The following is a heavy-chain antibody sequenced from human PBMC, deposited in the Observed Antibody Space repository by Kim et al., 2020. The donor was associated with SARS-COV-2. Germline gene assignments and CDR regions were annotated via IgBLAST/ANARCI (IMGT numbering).Heavy chain of an antibody. CDR2: INAGNGNT. Sequence: ASVKVSCKASGYTFTSYAMHWVRQAPGQGLEWMGWINAGNGNTKYSQKFQGRVTITRDTSASTAYMELSSLRSEDTAVYYCAREARRRSGGEYWGHGTLVTASS. CDR3: AREARRRSGGEY. V-gene: IGHV1-3*01. D-gene: IGHD3-10*01. J-gene: IGHJ4*01. CDR1: GYTFTSYA.